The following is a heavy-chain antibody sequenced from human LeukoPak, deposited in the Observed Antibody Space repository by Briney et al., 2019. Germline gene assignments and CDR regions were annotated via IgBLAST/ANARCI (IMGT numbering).Heavy chain of an antibody. D-gene: IGHD1-1*01. V-gene: IGHV3-23*01. CDR3: ATDRDWTLLDY. CDR1: GFTFDSYV. Sequence: PGGSLRLSCAASGFTFDSYVMTWVRQAPGKGLEWVSDITTTGGRTYFADSVKGRFTISRDNSRRTVSLQMNSLRVDDTAVYYCATDRDWTLLDYWGQGTLVTVSS. CDR2: ITTTGGRT. J-gene: IGHJ4*02.